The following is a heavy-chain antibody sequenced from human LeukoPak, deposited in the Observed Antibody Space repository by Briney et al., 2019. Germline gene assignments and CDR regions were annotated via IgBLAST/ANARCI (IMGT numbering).Heavy chain of an antibody. CDR2: ISSSSSYI. CDR1: GFTFSSYS. D-gene: IGHD2-2*01. J-gene: IGHJ4*02. V-gene: IGHV3-21*01. Sequence: PGGSLRLSCAASGFTFSSYSMNWVRQAPGKGLEWVSSISSSSSYIYYADSVKGRFTISRDNAKNSLYLQMNSLRAEDTAVYYCARTLIYCSSTSCYPVKSDYWGQGTLVTVSS. CDR3: ARTLIYCSSTSCYPVKSDY.